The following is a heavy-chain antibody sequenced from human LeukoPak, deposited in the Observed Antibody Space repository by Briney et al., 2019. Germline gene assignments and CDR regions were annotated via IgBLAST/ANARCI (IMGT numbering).Heavy chain of an antibody. D-gene: IGHD6-13*01. Sequence: PGGSLRLSCAASGFTFSSYAMSWVRQAPGKGLEWVSGISDSGDITYYADSVKGRFTISRDNSKNTLYVQMNSLRVEDTAVYYCAKDWVASSWFNWFDPWGQGTLVTVSS. J-gene: IGHJ5*02. CDR1: GFTFSSYA. CDR3: AKDWVASSWFNWFDP. V-gene: IGHV3-23*01. CDR2: ISDSGDIT.